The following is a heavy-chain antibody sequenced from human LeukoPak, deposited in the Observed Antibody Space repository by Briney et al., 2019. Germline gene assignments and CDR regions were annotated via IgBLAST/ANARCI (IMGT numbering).Heavy chain of an antibody. J-gene: IGHJ6*02. D-gene: IGHD2-2*01. CDR3: ARDKDVVVPAAMRYYYYGMDV. V-gene: IGHV3-21*01. CDR2: ISSSSSYI. Sequence: GGSLRLSCAASGFTFSSYSMNWVRQAPGKGLEGVSSISSSSSYIYYADSGKGRFTISRDNAKNSLYLQMNRLRAEDTAVYYCARDKDVVVPAAMRYYYYGMDVWGQGPTVTVSS. CDR1: GFTFSSYS.